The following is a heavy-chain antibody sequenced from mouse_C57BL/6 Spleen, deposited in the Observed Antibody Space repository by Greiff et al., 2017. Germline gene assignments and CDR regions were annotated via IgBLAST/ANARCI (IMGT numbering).Heavy chain of an antibody. CDR3: ARGVYGSHFDY. J-gene: IGHJ2*01. D-gene: IGHD1-1*02. V-gene: IGHV1-19*01. CDR2: INPYNGGT. Sequence: EVQLQQSGPVLVKPGASVKMSCKASGYTFTDYYMNWVKQSHGKSLEWIGVINPYNGGTSYNQKFKGKATLTVDKSSSTAYMELNSLTSEDSAVYYCARGVYGSHFDYWGQGTTLTVSS. CDR1: GYTFTDYY.